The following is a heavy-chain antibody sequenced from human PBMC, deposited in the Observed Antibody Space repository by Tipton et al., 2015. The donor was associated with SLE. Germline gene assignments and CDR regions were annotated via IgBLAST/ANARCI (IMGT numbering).Heavy chain of an antibody. CDR3: ARGAAWYYGSGRNNYFDY. D-gene: IGHD3-10*01. CDR1: GGSISSSSYY. V-gene: IGHV4-39*07. Sequence: TLSLTCTVSGGSISSSSYYWGWIRQSPGKGLEWIGSIYYSGSTYYNPSLKSRVTISVDKSKNQFSLKLSSVTAADTAVYYCARGAAWYYGSGRNNYFDYWGQGTLVTVSS. CDR2: IYYSGST. J-gene: IGHJ4*02.